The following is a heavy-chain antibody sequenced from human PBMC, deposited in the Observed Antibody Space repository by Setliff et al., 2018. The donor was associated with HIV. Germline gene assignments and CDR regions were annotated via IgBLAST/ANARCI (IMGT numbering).Heavy chain of an antibody. V-gene: IGHV1-58*02. D-gene: IGHD5-18*01. CDR1: GFSFTSSA. CDR3: AGGAYSYGWDYYNYGMDV. CDR2: IVVGSGNT. Sequence: GASVKVSCKASGFSFTSSAMQWVRQARGQRLEWIGWIVVGSGNTNYAQKFQERVTISRDTSTSTAYMELSSLRSEDTAVYYCAGGAYSYGWDYYNYGMDVWGQGTTVTV. J-gene: IGHJ6*02.